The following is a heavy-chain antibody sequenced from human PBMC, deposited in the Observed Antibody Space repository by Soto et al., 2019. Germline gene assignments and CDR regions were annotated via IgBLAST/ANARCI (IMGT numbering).Heavy chain of an antibody. CDR2: INMDGSST. Sequence: GGSLRLSCAASGFTFSSDWMHWVRQAAGKGLVWVSRINMDGSSTNYADSVNGRFTISRDNAKNTLYLQMNSLRADDTAVYYCARGPRGLYGNDYWGQGALVTVSS. CDR1: GFTFSSDW. V-gene: IGHV3-74*01. J-gene: IGHJ4*02. D-gene: IGHD4-4*01. CDR3: ARGPRGLYGNDY.